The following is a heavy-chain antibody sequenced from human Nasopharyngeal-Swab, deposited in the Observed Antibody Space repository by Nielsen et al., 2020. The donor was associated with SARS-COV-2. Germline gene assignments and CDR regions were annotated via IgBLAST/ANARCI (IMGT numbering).Heavy chain of an antibody. J-gene: IGHJ5*02. CDR1: GFTFNNYN. D-gene: IGHD5-12*01. CDR2: ISSSSSYI. CDR3: ASGYDSGFDP. V-gene: IGHV3-21*01. Sequence: GGSLRLSCAASGFTFNNYNFNWVRQAPGKGLEWVSSISSSSSYIYYADSVKGRFTISRDNAKNSLYLQMNSLRAEDTAVYYCASGYDSGFDPWGQGTLVTVSS.